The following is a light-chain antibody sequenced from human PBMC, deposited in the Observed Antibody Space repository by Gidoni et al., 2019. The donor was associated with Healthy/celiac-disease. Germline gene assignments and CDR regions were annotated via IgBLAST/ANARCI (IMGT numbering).Light chain of an antibody. Sequence: QSPLTPPASASGSPVPSITISCTGTSSDVGGYNYVSWYQQHPGKAPNLMIYDVSYRPSGVSNRCSGSKSGNTASMTISGPQAEDEADYYCSSYTSSSTVVFGGGTKLTVL. J-gene: IGLJ2*01. CDR2: DVS. CDR3: SSYTSSSTVV. CDR1: SSDVGGYNY. V-gene: IGLV2-14*03.